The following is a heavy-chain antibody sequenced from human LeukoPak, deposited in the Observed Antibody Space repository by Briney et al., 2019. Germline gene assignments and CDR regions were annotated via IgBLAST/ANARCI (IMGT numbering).Heavy chain of an antibody. CDR2: IYYSGST. V-gene: IGHV4-39*01. CDR3: ARHGYYDSSGYSDY. CDR1: GGSISSSSYY. D-gene: IGHD3-22*01. J-gene: IGHJ4*02. Sequence: PSETLSLTCTVSGGSISSSSYYWGWIRQPPGKGLVWIGSIYYSGSTYYNPSLKSRVTISVDTSKNQFSLKLSSVTAADTAVYYCARHGYYDSSGYSDYWGQGTLVTVSS.